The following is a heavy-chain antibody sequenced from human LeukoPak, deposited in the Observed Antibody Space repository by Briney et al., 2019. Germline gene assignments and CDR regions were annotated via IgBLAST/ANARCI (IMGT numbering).Heavy chain of an antibody. CDR3: ARDADRSSWIQLWQPIDY. Sequence: PGGSLRLSCAASGFTFSDYYMSWIRQAPGKGLEWVSYISSSGSTIYYADSVKGRFTISRDNAKNSLYLQMNSLRAEDTAVYYCARDADRSSWIQLWQPIDYWGQGTLVTVSS. D-gene: IGHD5-18*01. J-gene: IGHJ4*02. V-gene: IGHV3-11*04. CDR1: GFTFSDYY. CDR2: ISSSGSTI.